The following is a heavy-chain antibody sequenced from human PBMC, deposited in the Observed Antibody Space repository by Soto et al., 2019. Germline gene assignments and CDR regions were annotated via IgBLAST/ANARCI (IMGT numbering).Heavy chain of an antibody. Sequence: QVQLQESGPGLVKPSQTLSLTCTVSGGSISSGDYYWSWIRQPPGKGLEWIGYIYYSGSTYYNPSLKSRVTISVDTSKNQFSLKLSSVTAADTAVYYCARSVGGWGLYRYGLDYWGQGNLVTVSS. CDR3: ARSVGGWGLYRYGLDY. D-gene: IGHD5-18*01. V-gene: IGHV4-30-4*01. CDR1: GGSISSGDYY. CDR2: IYYSGST. J-gene: IGHJ4*02.